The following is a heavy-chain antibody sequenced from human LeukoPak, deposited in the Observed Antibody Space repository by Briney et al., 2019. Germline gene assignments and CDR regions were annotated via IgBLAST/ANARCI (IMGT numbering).Heavy chain of an antibody. CDR3: ASSEFWPYFDY. D-gene: IGHD3/OR15-3a*01. Sequence: GGSLRLSCAASGFTFSSYSMNWVRQAPGKGLEWVSSISSSSSYIYYADSVKGRFTISRDNAKNSLYLQMNSLRAEDTAVYYCASSEFWPYFDYWGQGTLVTVSS. V-gene: IGHV3-21*01. J-gene: IGHJ4*02. CDR2: ISSSSSYI. CDR1: GFTFSSYS.